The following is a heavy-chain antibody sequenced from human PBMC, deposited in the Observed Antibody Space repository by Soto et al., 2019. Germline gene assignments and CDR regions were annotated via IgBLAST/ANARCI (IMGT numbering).Heavy chain of an antibody. V-gene: IGHV4-31*03. CDR3: ARELRSWYIDL. CDR2: IFYSGTT. Sequence: QVQLQESGPGLVKPSQTLSLTCTVSGGSMSSDDYYWTWIRQRPGKGLEWIGSIFYSGTTYYNPSLTSRIAISVNTSKNQYSLKLNSVTAADTAVYYCARELRSWYIDLWGRGTLVTVSS. J-gene: IGHJ2*01. CDR1: GGSMSSDDYY. D-gene: IGHD4-17*01.